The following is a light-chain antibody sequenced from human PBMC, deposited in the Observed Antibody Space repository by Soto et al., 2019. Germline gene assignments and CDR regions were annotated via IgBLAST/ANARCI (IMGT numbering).Light chain of an antibody. CDR1: QTVSNNY. V-gene: IGKV3-20*01. Sequence: EIVLTQSPGTLSLSPGERATLSCRASQTVSNNYLAWYQQKPGQAPRLLIYGASSRATGIPDRCSGSGSGKDFTLTISRLEPEDFAVYYCQQYNKSFMYSFGQGTNLEIK. CDR3: QQYNKSFMYS. CDR2: GAS. J-gene: IGKJ2*01.